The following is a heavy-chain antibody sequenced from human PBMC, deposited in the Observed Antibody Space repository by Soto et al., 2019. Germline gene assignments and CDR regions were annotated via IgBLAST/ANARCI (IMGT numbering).Heavy chain of an antibody. Sequence: GESLKISCAASGFTFSSYAMSWVRQAPGKGLEWVSAISGSGGSTYYADSVKGRFTISRDNSKNTLYLQMNSLRAEDTAVYYCAKDRVRGWYYYWGQGTLVTVSS. CDR2: ISGSGGST. V-gene: IGHV3-23*01. J-gene: IGHJ4*02. D-gene: IGHD6-19*01. CDR3: AKDRVRGWYYY. CDR1: GFTFSSYA.